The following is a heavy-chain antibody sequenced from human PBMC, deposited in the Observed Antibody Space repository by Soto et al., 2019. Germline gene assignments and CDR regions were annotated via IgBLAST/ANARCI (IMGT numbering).Heavy chain of an antibody. CDR2: ISSSSSYI. CDR3: ARDRKWYKGGMDV. CDR1: GFTFSSYS. D-gene: IGHD1-20*01. V-gene: IGHV3-21*01. Sequence: EVQLVESGGGLVKPGGSLRLSCAASGFTFSSYSMNWVRQAPGKGLEWVSSISSSSSYIYYADSVKGRFTISRDNAKNSLYLQMNSLRAEDTAVYYCARDRKWYKGGMDVWGQGTTVTVSS. J-gene: IGHJ6*02.